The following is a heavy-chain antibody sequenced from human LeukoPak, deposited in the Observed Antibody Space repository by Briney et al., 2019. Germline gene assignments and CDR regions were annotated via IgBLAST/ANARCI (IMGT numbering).Heavy chain of an antibody. CDR1: GFSISTYG. CDR3: ASYGDYVRGFDY. Sequence: GGSLRLSCAASGFSISTYGMPWVRQAPGKGLEWVAMISHDGSEKYYADSVKGRFTISRDNSKNTLYLQMNSLRAEDTAVYYCASYGDYVRGFDYWGQGTLVTVSS. V-gene: IGHV3-30*03. J-gene: IGHJ4*02. D-gene: IGHD4-17*01. CDR2: ISHDGSEK.